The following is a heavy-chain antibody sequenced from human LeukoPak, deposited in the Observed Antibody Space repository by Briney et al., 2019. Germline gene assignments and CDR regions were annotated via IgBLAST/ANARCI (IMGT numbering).Heavy chain of an antibody. D-gene: IGHD3-22*01. CDR3: AKRYYYDSSGYYGAYFDY. V-gene: IGHV3-23*01. Sequence: TGGSLRLSCAASGFTVSSNYMTWVRQAPGKGLEWVSAISGSAGSTYYADSVKGRFTISRDNSKNTLYLQMNSLRAEDTAVYYCAKRYYYDSSGYYGAYFDYWGQGTLVTVSS. CDR1: GFTVSSNY. CDR2: ISGSAGST. J-gene: IGHJ4*02.